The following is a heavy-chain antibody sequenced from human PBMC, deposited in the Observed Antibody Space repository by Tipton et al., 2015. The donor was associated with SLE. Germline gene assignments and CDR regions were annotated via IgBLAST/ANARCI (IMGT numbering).Heavy chain of an antibody. Sequence: SLRLSCAASGFTFSSYSMNWVRQAPGKGLEWVSSISSSSSYIYYADSVKGRFTISRDNAKNSLYLQMNSLRAEDTAVYYCARDSDGGSFNAFDIWVQGTMVTVSS. CDR2: ISSSSSYI. D-gene: IGHD2-15*01. CDR3: ARDSDGGSFNAFDI. J-gene: IGHJ3*02. CDR1: GFTFSSYS. V-gene: IGHV3-21*01.